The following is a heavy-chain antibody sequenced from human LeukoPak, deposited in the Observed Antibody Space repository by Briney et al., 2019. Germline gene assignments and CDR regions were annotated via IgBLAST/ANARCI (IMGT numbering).Heavy chain of an antibody. J-gene: IGHJ5*02. CDR3: AKKYSTGLDP. D-gene: IGHD1-26*01. CDR2: MNGSGGST. CDR1: GFPFSSYA. V-gene: IGHV3-23*01. Sequence: GSLRLSCGGSGFPFSSYAMSWGRQAPGKGVAGVSDMNGSGGSTYYADSVTGRFTLSRDNSKNTPDLQMNSLRAEDTAVYYCAKKYSTGLDPWGQGTLVTVSS.